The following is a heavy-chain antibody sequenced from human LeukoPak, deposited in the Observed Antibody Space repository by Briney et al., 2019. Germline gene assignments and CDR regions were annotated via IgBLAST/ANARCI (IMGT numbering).Heavy chain of an antibody. V-gene: IGHV3-9*02. CDR2: ISWNSGSI. CDR3: AKDITHYDSSGYYYFDY. D-gene: IGHD3-22*01. J-gene: IGHJ4*02. CDR1: GFTSDDYA. Sequence: GGSLRLSCAASGFTSDDYAMHWVRQAPGKGLEWVSGISWNSGSIGYADSVKGRFTISRDNAKNSLYLQMNSLRAEDTALYYCAKDITHYDSSGYYYFDYWGQGTLVTVSS.